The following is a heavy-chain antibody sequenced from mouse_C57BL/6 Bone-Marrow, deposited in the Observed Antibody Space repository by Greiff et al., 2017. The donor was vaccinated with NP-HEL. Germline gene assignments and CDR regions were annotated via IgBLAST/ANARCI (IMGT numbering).Heavy chain of an antibody. CDR3: ARLWLRGYYFDY. CDR1: GFTFSSYT. J-gene: IGHJ2*01. Sequence: EVQLVESGGGLVKPGGSLKLSCAASGFTFSSYTMSWVRQTPEKRLEWVATLSGGGGNTYYPDSVKGRFTISRDNAKKTLYLQMSSLRSEDTALYYCARLWLRGYYFDYWGQGTTLTVSS. V-gene: IGHV5-9*01. D-gene: IGHD2-2*01. CDR2: LSGGGGNT.